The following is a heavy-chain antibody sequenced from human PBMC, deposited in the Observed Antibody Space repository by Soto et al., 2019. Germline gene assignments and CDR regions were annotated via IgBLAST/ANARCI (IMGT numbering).Heavy chain of an antibody. CDR1: GFTVSSNY. CDR3: ARDRNKYYCDY. D-gene: IGHD1-1*01. Sequence: GGSLRLSCAASGFTVSSNYMSWVRQAPGKGLEWVSVIYSGGSTYYADSVKGRFTISRDNSKNTLYLQMNSLRAEDTAVYYCARDRNKYYCDYWGQGTLVTVSS. CDR2: IYSGGST. J-gene: IGHJ4*02. V-gene: IGHV3-66*01.